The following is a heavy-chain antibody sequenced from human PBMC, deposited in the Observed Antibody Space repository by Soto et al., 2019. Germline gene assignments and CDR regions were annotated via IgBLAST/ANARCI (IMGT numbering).Heavy chain of an antibody. CDR2: INAGNGNT. CDR1: GYTFTSYA. CDR3: ARDPYSSGWYAYFDY. D-gene: IGHD6-19*01. V-gene: IGHV1-3*01. Sequence: QVQLVQSGAEVKKPGASVKVYCKASGYTFTSYAMHWVRQAPGQRLEWMGWINAGNGNTKYSQKFQGRVTITRDTSASTAYMELSSLRSEDTAVYYCARDPYSSGWYAYFDYWGQGTLVTVSS. J-gene: IGHJ4*02.